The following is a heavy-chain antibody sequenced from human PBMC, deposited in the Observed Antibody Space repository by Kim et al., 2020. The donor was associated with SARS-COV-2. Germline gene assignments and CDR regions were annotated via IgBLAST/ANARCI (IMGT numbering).Heavy chain of an antibody. CDR2: IWYDGSNK. V-gene: IGHV3-33*01. Sequence: GGSLRLFCAASGFTFSSYGMHWVRQAPGKGLEWVAVIWYDGSNKYYADSVKGRFTISRDNSKNTLYLQMNSLRAEDTAVYYCARDLGSGSYYYFDYWGQGTLVTVSS. CDR1: GFTFSSYG. J-gene: IGHJ4*02. D-gene: IGHD3-10*01. CDR3: ARDLGSGSYYYFDY.